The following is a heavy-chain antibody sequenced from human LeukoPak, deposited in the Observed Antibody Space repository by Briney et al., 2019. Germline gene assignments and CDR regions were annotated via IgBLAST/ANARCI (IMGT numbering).Heavy chain of an antibody. D-gene: IGHD3-9*01. J-gene: IGHJ4*02. CDR1: GGSISSSSYH. Sequence: SETLSLTCTVSGGSISSSSYHWGWIRQPPGKGLEWIGSIYYSGSTYYNPSLKSRVTISVDTSKNQFSLKLSSVTAADTAVYYCATHDILTGYQYYFDYWGQGTLVTVSS. V-gene: IGHV4-39*01. CDR2: IYYSGST. CDR3: ATHDILTGYQYYFDY.